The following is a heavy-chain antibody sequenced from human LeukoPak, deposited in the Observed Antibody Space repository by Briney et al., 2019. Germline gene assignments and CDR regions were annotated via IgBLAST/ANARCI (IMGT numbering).Heavy chain of an antibody. V-gene: IGHV4-39*01. Sequence: PSETLSLTCTVSGGSISSSSYYWGWIRQPPGKGLEWIGSIYYSGSTYYNPSLKSRVTISVDTSKNQFSLKLSSVTAADTAVYYCARSIIAVAGMGFDYWGQGTLVTVSS. CDR2: IYYSGST. CDR3: ARSIIAVAGMGFDY. J-gene: IGHJ4*02. CDR1: GGSISSSSYY. D-gene: IGHD6-19*01.